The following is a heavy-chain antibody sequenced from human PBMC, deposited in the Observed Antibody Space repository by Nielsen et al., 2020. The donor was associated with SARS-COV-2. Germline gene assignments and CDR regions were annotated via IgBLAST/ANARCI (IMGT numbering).Heavy chain of an antibody. J-gene: IGHJ6*02. CDR2: INWNGGST. CDR1: GFTFDDYG. V-gene: IGHV3-20*01. D-gene: IGHD1/OR15-1a*01. Sequence: GESLKISCAASGFTFDDYGMSWVRQAPGKGLEWVSGINWNGGSTGYADSVKGRFTISRDNAKNSLYLQMNSLRAEDTALYHCARLQQEERTYYYYGMDVWGQGTTATVSS. CDR3: ARLQQEERTYYYYGMDV.